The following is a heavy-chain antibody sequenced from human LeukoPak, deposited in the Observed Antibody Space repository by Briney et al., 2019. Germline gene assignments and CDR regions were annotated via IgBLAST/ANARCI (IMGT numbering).Heavy chain of an antibody. V-gene: IGHV3-23*01. CDR3: AKDQYDSSIFDY. Sequence: GGSLRLSCAASGFTFSSYAMSWVRQAPGKGLEWVSAISGSGGSTYYADSVKGWFTISRDNSKNTLYLQMNSLRAEDTAVYYCAKDQYDSSIFDYWGQGTLVTVSS. CDR2: ISGSGGST. CDR1: GFTFSSYA. J-gene: IGHJ4*02. D-gene: IGHD3-22*01.